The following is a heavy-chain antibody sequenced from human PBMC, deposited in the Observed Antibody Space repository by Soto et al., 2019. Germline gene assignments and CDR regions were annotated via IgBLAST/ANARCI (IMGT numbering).Heavy chain of an antibody. J-gene: IGHJ6*02. V-gene: IGHV4-59*01. D-gene: IGHD6-19*01. CDR3: ARARTSGGWYSVYYYYGMDV. Sequence: SETLSLTCTVSGGSISSYYWSWIRQPPGKGLEWIGYIYYSGSTNYNPSLKSRVTISVDTSKNQFSLKLSSVTAADTAVYYRARARTSGGWYSVYYYYGMDVWGQGTTVTVSS. CDR1: GGSISSYY. CDR2: IYYSGST.